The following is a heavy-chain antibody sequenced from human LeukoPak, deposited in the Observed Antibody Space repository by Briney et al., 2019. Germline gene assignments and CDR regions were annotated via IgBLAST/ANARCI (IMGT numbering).Heavy chain of an antibody. J-gene: IGHJ3*02. CDR2: ISGDGANT. CDR3: ARHWEGVESDAFDI. Sequence: SGGSLRLSCAASGFTFDDYAMTWVRQLPGKGLECLSLISGDGANTHHADSVKGRFTISRDNSKNSLYLQMNSLRADDTALCYCARHWEGVESDAFDIWGQGTMVTVSS. CDR1: GFTFDDYA. D-gene: IGHD1-26*01. V-gene: IGHV3-43*02.